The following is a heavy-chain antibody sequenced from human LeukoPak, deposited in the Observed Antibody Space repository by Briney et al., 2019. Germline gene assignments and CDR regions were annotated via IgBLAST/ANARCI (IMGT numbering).Heavy chain of an antibody. Sequence: GGSLRLSCAASGFTFSSYAMSWVRQAPGKRLEWVSAISGSGGSTYYADSVKGRFTISRDNSKNTLYLQMNSLRAEDTAVYYCAKAKLRWNLHYFDYWGQGTLVTVSS. CDR2: ISGSGGST. CDR1: GFTFSSYA. V-gene: IGHV3-23*01. J-gene: IGHJ4*02. D-gene: IGHD4-23*01. CDR3: AKAKLRWNLHYFDY.